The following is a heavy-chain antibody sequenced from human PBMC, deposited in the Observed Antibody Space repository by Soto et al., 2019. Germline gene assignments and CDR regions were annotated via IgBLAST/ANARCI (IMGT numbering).Heavy chain of an antibody. V-gene: IGHV3-23*01. Sequence: GGSLRLSCAASGFTFSSYAMSWVRQAPGKGLEWVSAISGSGGSTYYADSVKGRFTISRDNSKNTLYLQMNSLRAEDTAVYYCAKEIGGYSGYDHHFDYWGQGTLVTVSS. CDR3: AKEIGGYSGYDHHFDY. CDR1: GFTFSSYA. D-gene: IGHD5-12*01. J-gene: IGHJ4*02. CDR2: ISGSGGST.